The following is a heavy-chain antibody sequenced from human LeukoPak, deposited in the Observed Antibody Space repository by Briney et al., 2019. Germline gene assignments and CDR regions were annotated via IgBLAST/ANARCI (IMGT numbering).Heavy chain of an antibody. V-gene: IGHV3-30*02. CDR1: GFTFSSFG. Sequence: PGGSLRLSCAASGFTFSSFGIHWVRQAPGEGLEWVAYIGYSGTDTYYADSVKGRFTISRDNSKNTVHLQVNSLRAADTALYSCARDLTERKYYIAFWGQGTLVTVS. CDR3: ARDLTERKYYIAF. D-gene: IGHD2-8*02. CDR2: IGYSGTDT. J-gene: IGHJ4*02.